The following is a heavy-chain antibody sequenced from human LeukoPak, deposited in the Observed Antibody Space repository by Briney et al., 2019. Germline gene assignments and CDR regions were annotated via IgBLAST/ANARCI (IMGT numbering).Heavy chain of an antibody. V-gene: IGHV4-4*07. Sequence: ASETLSLTCTVSGGSISSYYWSWIRQPAGKGLEWIGRIYTSGSTNYNPSLKSRVTMSVDTSKNQFSLKLSSVTAADTAVYYCARDGYSYGYRWFDPWGQGTLVTVSS. CDR3: ARDGYSYGYRWFDP. CDR2: IYTSGST. CDR1: GGSISSYY. D-gene: IGHD5-18*01. J-gene: IGHJ5*02.